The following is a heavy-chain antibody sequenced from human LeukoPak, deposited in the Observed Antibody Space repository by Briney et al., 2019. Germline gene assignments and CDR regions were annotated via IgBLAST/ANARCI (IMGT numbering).Heavy chain of an antibody. D-gene: IGHD6-19*01. Sequence: GGSLRLSCAASGFTFSSYAMSWVRQAPGKGLEWVSATSGSGGSTYYADSVKGRFTISRDNSKNTLYLQMKSLRAEDTAVYYCASSGWSLNYFDDWGQGTLVTVSS. J-gene: IGHJ4*02. CDR1: GFTFSSYA. V-gene: IGHV3-23*01. CDR2: TSGSGGST. CDR3: ASSGWSLNYFDD.